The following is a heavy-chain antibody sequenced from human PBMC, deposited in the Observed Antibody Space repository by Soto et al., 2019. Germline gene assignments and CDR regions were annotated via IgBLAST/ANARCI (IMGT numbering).Heavy chain of an antibody. Sequence: GESLRLSCTASGFTFGDYAMSWFRQAPGKGLEWVGFIRSKGYGGTTEYAASVKGRFTISRDDSKSIAYLQMNSLKTEATAVYYCTCVYDYGGYALPFFDFWGQGTLDLVSS. D-gene: IGHD4-17*01. CDR2: IRSKGYGGTT. CDR3: TCVYDYGGYALPFFDF. J-gene: IGHJ4*02. CDR1: GFTFGDYA. V-gene: IGHV3-49*03.